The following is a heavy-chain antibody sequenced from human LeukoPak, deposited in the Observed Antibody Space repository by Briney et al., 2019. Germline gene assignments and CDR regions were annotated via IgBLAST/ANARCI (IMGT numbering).Heavy chain of an antibody. J-gene: IGHJ6*03. CDR1: GGSFSGYS. V-gene: IGHV4-34*01. CDR3: ARGAADRNNYYYYIDV. Sequence: PSETLSLTCAVYGGSFSGYSWSWIRQPPGKGLEWIGEINHSGSTNYKPSLKSRVMISVDTSKNQISLKLKSVTAADTAVYYCARGAADRNNYYYYIDVWGNGTTVTVSS. D-gene: IGHD1/OR15-1a*01. CDR2: INHSGST.